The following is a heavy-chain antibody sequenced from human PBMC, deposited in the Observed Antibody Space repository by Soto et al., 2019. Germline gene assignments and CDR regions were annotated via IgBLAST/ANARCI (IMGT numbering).Heavy chain of an antibody. D-gene: IGHD3-9*01. Sequence: QVTLKESGPVLVKPTETLTLTCTVFGFSLSNARMGVSWIRQPPGKALEWIAHIFSNDEKSYSTSLKSRLTISKDTSKSQVVLTMTNMDPVDTATYYCARTRGLRYFDWLYPLADDAFDIWGQWTMVTFSS. J-gene: IGHJ3*02. V-gene: IGHV2-26*01. CDR3: ARTRGLRYFDWLYPLADDAFDI. CDR2: IFSNDEK. CDR1: GFSLSNARMG.